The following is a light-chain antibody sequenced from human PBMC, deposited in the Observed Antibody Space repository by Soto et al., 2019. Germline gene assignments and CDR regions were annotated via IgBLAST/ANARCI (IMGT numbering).Light chain of an antibody. V-gene: IGKV1-12*01. Sequence: DIQMTQLPSSMSASVGDRVTITCRASQGISRWLAWYHQKPGKAPNLLIYSASTLHSGVPSRFSGSGSGTDFTLTISSLPPEDFETYYGQQANSFPHTFGPGTKVDMK. J-gene: IGKJ3*01. CDR2: SAS. CDR3: QQANSFPHT. CDR1: QGISRW.